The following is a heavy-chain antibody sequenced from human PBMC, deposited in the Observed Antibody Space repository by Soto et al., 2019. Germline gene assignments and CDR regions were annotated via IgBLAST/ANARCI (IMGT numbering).Heavy chain of an antibody. J-gene: IGHJ4*02. CDR1: GFTFSNYA. CDR2: LSGSGDST. V-gene: IGHV3-23*01. CDR3: AKDCSSSSIWRPYFDY. D-gene: IGHD6-6*01. Sequence: GGSLRLSCAASGFTFSNYAMTWVRQAAGKGLEWVSGLSGSGDSTYYADSVKGRFTVSRDNSKNTLFLQMSNLRADDTAVYYCAKDCSSSSIWRPYFDYWGQGTLVTVSS.